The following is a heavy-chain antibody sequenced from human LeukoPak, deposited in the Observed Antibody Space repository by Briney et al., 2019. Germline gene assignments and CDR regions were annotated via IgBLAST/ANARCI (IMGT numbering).Heavy chain of an antibody. CDR1: GFTFDDYA. D-gene: IGHD3-9*01. Sequence: GGSLRLSCAASGFTFDDYAMHWVRQAPGKGLEWVSSISSSSSYIYYADSVKGRFTISRDNAKNSLYLQMNSLRAEDTAVYYCARTPPGGYFDWLLSAFDNWGQGTMVTVSS. CDR2: ISSSSSYI. J-gene: IGHJ3*02. CDR3: ARTPPGGYFDWLLSAFDN. V-gene: IGHV3-21*01.